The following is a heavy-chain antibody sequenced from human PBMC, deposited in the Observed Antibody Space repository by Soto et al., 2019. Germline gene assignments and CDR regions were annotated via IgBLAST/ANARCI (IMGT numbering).Heavy chain of an antibody. Sequence: QLQLQESGPGLVKPSETLSLTCIVSGVSISSSSYYWGWIRQPPGKGLEWIGNIYYSGSSYYNPSLESRVTLSVDTSKNQFSLKLSSVTATDTAVYYCAVMVRFGEILPDGVYWGQGILVTVSS. CDR3: AVMVRFGEILPDGVY. CDR2: IYYSGSS. J-gene: IGHJ4*02. CDR1: GVSISSSSYY. D-gene: IGHD3-10*01. V-gene: IGHV4-39*01.